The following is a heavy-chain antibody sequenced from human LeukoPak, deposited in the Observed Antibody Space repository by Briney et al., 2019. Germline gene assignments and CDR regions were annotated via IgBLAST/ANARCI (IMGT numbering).Heavy chain of an antibody. CDR1: GFTVSSNH. V-gene: IGHV3-53*01. CDR2: IYTGGLT. Sequence: GGSLRLSCAASGFTVSSNHMTWVRQAPGKGLEWVSEIYTGGLTFYADSVTGRFTISRDNSKNTVYLQMNSLGVEDTARYYCSRDNAPAGGGLDYWGQGTLVTVSS. J-gene: IGHJ4*02. CDR3: SRDNAPAGGGLDY. D-gene: IGHD2-2*01.